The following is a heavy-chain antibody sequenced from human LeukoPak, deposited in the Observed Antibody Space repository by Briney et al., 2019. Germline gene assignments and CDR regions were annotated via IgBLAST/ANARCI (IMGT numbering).Heavy chain of an antibody. D-gene: IGHD2/OR15-2a*01. V-gene: IGHV4-39*01. CDR3: ARTVDYFQAA. CDR2: IYYRGST. Sequence: PSEPPSLPCTVSGGSISTSSYYWGRIRQPPGKGLEWIGSIYYRGSTYYNPSLKGRVSISVDTSKNQFSLKLSSVTAADTAVYYVARTVDYFQAAGGQGTLVTVSS. CDR1: GGSISTSSYY. J-gene: IGHJ4*02.